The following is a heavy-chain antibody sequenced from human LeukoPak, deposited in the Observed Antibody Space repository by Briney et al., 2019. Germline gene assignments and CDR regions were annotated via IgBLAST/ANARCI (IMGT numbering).Heavy chain of an antibody. CDR2: ISNSGGRT. D-gene: IGHD1-7*01. V-gene: IGHV3-23*01. CDR3: ARDYWWNYDY. Sequence: GGSLRLSCAASGFTFSSYAMSWVRQAPGKGLEWVSSISNSGGRTFYTDSVKGRFTISRDNSKITLYLQMNSLRAEDTAVYYCARDYWWNYDYWGQGTLVTVSS. J-gene: IGHJ4*02. CDR1: GFTFSSYA.